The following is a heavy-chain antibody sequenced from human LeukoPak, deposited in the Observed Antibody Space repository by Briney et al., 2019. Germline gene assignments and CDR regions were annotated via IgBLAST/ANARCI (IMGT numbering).Heavy chain of an antibody. CDR1: GFTFSSYS. CDR2: ISSSSSSYI. J-gene: IGHJ4*02. D-gene: IGHD4-23*01. Sequence: GGSLRLSCAASGFTFSSYSMNWVRQAPGKGLEWVSSISSSSSSYIYYADSVKGRFTISRDNAKNSLYLQMNSLRAEDTAVYYCAREGNSGAIDYWGQGTLVTVSS. V-gene: IGHV3-21*01. CDR3: AREGNSGAIDY.